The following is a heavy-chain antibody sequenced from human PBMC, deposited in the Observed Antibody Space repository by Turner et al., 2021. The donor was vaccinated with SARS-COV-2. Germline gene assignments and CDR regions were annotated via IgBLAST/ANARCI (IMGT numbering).Heavy chain of an antibody. V-gene: IGHV3-33*01. Sequence: QVQLVESGGGVVKPGRSLRLSCAASGFPFSSYGMPWVRQDPGKGLEWVAVIWYDGSNKYNADSVKGRFTISRDNSKNTLYLQMNSLRAEDTAVYYCATGSGSYYFSPTYYFDYWGQGTLVTVSS. CDR1: GFPFSSYG. CDR2: IWYDGSNK. J-gene: IGHJ4*02. D-gene: IGHD1-26*01. CDR3: ATGSGSYYFSPTYYFDY.